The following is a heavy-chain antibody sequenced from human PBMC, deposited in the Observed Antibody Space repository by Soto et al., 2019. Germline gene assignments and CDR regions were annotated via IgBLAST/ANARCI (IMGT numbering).Heavy chain of an antibody. D-gene: IGHD3-9*01. CDR1: GGSISSYY. CDR2: IYYSGST. V-gene: IGHV4-59*01. Sequence: SETVSLTCTVSGGSISSYYWSWIRQPPGKGLEWIGYIYYSGSTNYNPSLKSRVTISVDTSKNQFSLKLSSVTAADTAVYYCAGGRLLTGAFDIWGQGTMVTVSS. CDR3: AGGRLLTGAFDI. J-gene: IGHJ3*02.